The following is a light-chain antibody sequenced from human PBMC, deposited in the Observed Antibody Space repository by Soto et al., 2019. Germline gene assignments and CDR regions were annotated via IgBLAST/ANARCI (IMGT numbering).Light chain of an antibody. J-gene: IGKJ1*01. CDR1: RTVEKNY. CDR3: QQCATSPRT. Sequence: ENVLTQSPGTLSLSPGERATLSYRASRTVEKNYLAWYQQRPGQAPRLLVDDATRRVAGIPDRFSGSGSGRDFNLTIRRLEPEDFAVYYCQQCATSPRTFGPGTRVEIK. CDR2: DAT. V-gene: IGKV3-20*01.